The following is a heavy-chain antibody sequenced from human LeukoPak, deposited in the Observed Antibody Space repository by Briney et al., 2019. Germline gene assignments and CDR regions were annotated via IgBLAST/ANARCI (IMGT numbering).Heavy chain of an antibody. Sequence: GGSLRLSCDVSGFSLAIHYMGWVRQAPGKGLEWVALVYIGGTGYYADSVKGRFTISRDNSKNTLYLQIDFLTAEDTAVYYCARSPVAGPPNYFDYLGQGTLVTVSS. CDR2: VYIGGTG. CDR3: ARSPVAGPPNYFDY. V-gene: IGHV3-53*01. CDR1: GFSLAIHY. D-gene: IGHD6-19*01. J-gene: IGHJ4*02.